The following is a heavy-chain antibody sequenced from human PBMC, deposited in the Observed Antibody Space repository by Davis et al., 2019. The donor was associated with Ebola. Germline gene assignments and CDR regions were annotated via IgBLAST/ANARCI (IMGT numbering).Heavy chain of an antibody. J-gene: IGHJ4*02. V-gene: IGHV4-39*01. CDR3: ASGYSGFKTFDY. D-gene: IGHD5-12*01. Sequence: SETLSLTCTVSGGSISSSSYYWGWIRQPPGKGLEWIGSIYYSGSTYYNPSLKSRVTISVDTSKNQFSLKLSSVTAADTAVYYCASGYSGFKTFDYWGQGTLVTVSS. CDR2: IYYSGST. CDR1: GGSISSSSYY.